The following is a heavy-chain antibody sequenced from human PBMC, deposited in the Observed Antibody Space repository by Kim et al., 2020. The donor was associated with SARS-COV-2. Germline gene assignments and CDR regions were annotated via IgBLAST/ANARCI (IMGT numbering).Heavy chain of an antibody. J-gene: IGHJ5*02. D-gene: IGHD3-10*01. CDR2: INHSGST. CDR3: ARGGRPSYYYGSGSYLSWFDP. Sequence: SETLSLTCAVYGGSFSGYYWSWIRQPPGKGLEWIGEINHSGSTNYNPSLKSRVTISVDTSKNQFSLKLSSVTAADTAVYYCARGGRPSYYYGSGSYLSWFDPWGQGTLVTVSS. CDR1: GGSFSGYY. V-gene: IGHV4-34*01.